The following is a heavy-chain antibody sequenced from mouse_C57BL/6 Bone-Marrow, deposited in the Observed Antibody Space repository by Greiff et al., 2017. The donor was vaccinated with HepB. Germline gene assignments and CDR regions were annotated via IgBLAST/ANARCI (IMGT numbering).Heavy chain of an antibody. V-gene: IGHV5-4*01. CDR2: ISDGGSYT. J-gene: IGHJ1*03. CDR3: ARDRYYGYDGYWYFDV. D-gene: IGHD2-2*01. Sequence: EVKLVESGGGLVKPGGSLKLSCAASGFTFSSYAMSWVRQTPEKRLEWVATISDGGSYTYYPDNVKGRFTISRDNAKNNLYLQMSHLKSEDTAKYYCARDRYYGYDGYWYFDVWGTGTTVTVSS. CDR1: GFTFSSYA.